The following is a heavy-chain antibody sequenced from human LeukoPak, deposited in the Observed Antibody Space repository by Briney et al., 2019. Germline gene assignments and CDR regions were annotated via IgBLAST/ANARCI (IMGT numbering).Heavy chain of an antibody. CDR1: GFTFSSYI. CDR2: ISSSNNYI. CDR3: AELGITMIGGV. V-gene: IGHV3-21*01. J-gene: IGHJ6*04. Sequence: GGSLRLSCAASGFTFSSYIINWVRQAPGKGLGWVSSISSSNNYIYYADSVKGRFTISRDNAKTSLYLQMNSLRAEDTAVYYCAELGITMIGGVWGKGTTVTISS. D-gene: IGHD3-10*02.